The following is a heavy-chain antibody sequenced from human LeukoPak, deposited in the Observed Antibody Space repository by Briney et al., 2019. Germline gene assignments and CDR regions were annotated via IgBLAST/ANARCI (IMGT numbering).Heavy chain of an antibody. D-gene: IGHD6-19*01. V-gene: IGHV4-59*08. CDR3: ARQGEQWLDFDY. CDR2: VYYSGST. Sequence: PSETLSLTCTVSGGSIRSYYWNWIRQPPGKGLEWIGYVYYSGSTNYNPSLKSRVTISADTSKKQFSLKLSSVTAADTAVYYCARQGEQWLDFDYWGQGTLVTVSS. J-gene: IGHJ4*02. CDR1: GGSIRSYY.